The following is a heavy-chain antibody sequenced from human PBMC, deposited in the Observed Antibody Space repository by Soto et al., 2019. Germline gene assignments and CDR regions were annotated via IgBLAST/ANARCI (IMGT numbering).Heavy chain of an antibody. Sequence: GGSLRLSCAASGFTFSSYSMNWFRQAPGKGLEWVSSISSSSSYIYYADSVKGRFTISRDNAKNSLYLQMNSLRAEDAAVYYCARERVESGYPEYFQHWGKGTLVTVYS. CDR2: ISSSSSYI. D-gene: IGHD3-22*01. V-gene: IGHV3-21*01. CDR3: ARERVESGYPEYFQH. CDR1: GFTFSSYS. J-gene: IGHJ1*01.